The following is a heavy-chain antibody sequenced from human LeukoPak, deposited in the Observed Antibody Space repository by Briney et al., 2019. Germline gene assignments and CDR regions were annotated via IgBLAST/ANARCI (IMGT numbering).Heavy chain of an antibody. CDR2: ISSGSGHI. V-gene: IGHV3-21*01. D-gene: IGHD1-7*01. Sequence: GGSLRLSCTASGFTFSRYSMNWVRQAPGKGLVWVSSISSGSGHIFYADSVKGRFTISRDNAKNSLYLQMNSLRAEDTAVYYCARGGTGATRDDTFDIWGQGAMVTVSS. CDR1: GFTFSRYS. J-gene: IGHJ3*02. CDR3: ARGGTGATRDDTFDI.